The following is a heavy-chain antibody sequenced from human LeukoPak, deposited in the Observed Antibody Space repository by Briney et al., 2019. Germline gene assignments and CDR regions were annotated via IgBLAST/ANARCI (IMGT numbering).Heavy chain of an antibody. V-gene: IGHV3-33*01. Sequence: GGSLRLSCAASGFTFSSYGMHWVRQAPGKGLEWVAVIWYDGSNKYYADSVKGRFTISRDNSKNTLYLQMNSLRAEDTAVYYCARALHSSGYYGDYWGQGTLVTVSS. J-gene: IGHJ4*02. CDR3: ARALHSSGYYGDY. D-gene: IGHD3-22*01. CDR2: IWYDGSNK. CDR1: GFTFSSYG.